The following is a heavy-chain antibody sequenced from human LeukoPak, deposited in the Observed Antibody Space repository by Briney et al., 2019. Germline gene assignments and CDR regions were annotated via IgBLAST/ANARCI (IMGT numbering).Heavy chain of an antibody. CDR1: GGSFSGYY. J-gene: IGHJ4*02. V-gene: IGHV4-34*01. D-gene: IGHD3-10*01. Sequence: KTSETLSLTCAVYGGSFSGYYWSWIRQPPGKGLEWIGEINHSGSTNYNPSLKSRVTISVDTSKNQFSLKLSSVTAADTAVYYCARGRGFNPRFSFDYWGQGTLVTVSS. CDR3: ARGRGFNPRFSFDY. CDR2: INHSGST.